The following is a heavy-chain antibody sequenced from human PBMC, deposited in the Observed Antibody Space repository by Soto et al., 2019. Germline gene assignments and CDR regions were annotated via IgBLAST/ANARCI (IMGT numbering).Heavy chain of an antibody. CDR2: IIPILGTA. D-gene: IGHD3-3*01. CDR3: ARDFTISGVVPHWFDP. J-gene: IGHJ5*02. CDR1: GGTFSSYA. Sequence: SVKVSCKASGGTFSSYAISWVRQAPGQGLEWMGGIIPILGTANYAQKFQGRVTITADESTSTAYMELSSLRSEDTAVYYCARDFTISGVVPHWFDPWGQGTLVTVSS. V-gene: IGHV1-69*13.